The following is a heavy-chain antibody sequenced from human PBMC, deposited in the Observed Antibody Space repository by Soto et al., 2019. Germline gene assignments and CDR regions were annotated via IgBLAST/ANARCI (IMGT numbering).Heavy chain of an antibody. D-gene: IGHD5-12*01. CDR2: IITLFGTA. CDR3: AREVGYVDFSAALLD. CDR1: GGTFSSHS. V-gene: IGHV1-69*01. Sequence: VQLMQSGAEVKQPGSSVKVSCKASGGTFSSHSINWVRQAPGQGLEWMGGIITLFGTANYAQNFQGRVTITANQSTSTAYMELNSLRSGDTAVYYGAREVGYVDFSAALLDWGQGTLVTVSS. J-gene: IGHJ4*02.